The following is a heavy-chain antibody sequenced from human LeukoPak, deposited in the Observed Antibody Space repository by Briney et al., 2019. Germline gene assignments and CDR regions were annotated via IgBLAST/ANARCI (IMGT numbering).Heavy chain of an antibody. J-gene: IGHJ3*02. Sequence: KTSETLSLTCTVSGGSINSVNYYWSWIRQHPGKGLEWIGNIHYSGSTYYNPSLKSRVTISVDTSENQFSLKLTSVTVADTATYYCARWWFGEDAFDIWGQGTMVTVSS. CDR3: ARWWFGEDAFDI. D-gene: IGHD3-10*01. CDR2: IHYSGST. V-gene: IGHV4-31*03. CDR1: GGSINSVNYY.